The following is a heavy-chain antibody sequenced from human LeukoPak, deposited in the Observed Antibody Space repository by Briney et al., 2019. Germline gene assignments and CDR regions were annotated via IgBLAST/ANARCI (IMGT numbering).Heavy chain of an antibody. J-gene: IGHJ4*02. CDR1: GGSISSGGYY. V-gene: IGHV4-31*03. CDR3: ARASDDILTGGSDY. CDR2: IYYSGST. D-gene: IGHD3-9*01. Sequence: SETLSLTCTVSGGSISSGGYYWSWIRQHPGKGLEWIGYIYYSGSTYYNPCLKSRVTISVDTSKNQFSLKLSSVTAADTAVYYCARASDDILTGGSDYWGQGTLVSVSS.